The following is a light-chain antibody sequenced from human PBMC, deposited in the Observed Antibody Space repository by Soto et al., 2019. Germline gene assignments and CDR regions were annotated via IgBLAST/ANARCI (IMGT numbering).Light chain of an antibody. CDR2: DAS. CDR1: QSVSSY. CDR3: KQGSNWPPYT. J-gene: IGKJ2*01. V-gene: IGKV3-11*01. Sequence: EIGLTQSPATLSLAPGERATLSCRASQSVSSYLAWYQQKPGQAPRLLIYDASNRATGIPARFSGSGSGTDFTLTISSLEPEDFAVNYCKQGSNWPPYTFGQGTKPRSN.